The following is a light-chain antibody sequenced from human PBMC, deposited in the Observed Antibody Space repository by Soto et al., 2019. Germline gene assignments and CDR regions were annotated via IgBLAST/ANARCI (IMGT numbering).Light chain of an antibody. CDR3: QQSDSAPLT. Sequence: DIQMTQSPSSLSASVGDRVTITCRASQGINFYLAWYQQKPGKAPKLLIHSASTLQSGVPSRFAGSRSGTDFTLTINSLQPEDVATYFCQQSDSAPLTFGGGTKVDNK. J-gene: IGKJ4*01. CDR1: QGINFY. CDR2: SAS. V-gene: IGKV1-27*01.